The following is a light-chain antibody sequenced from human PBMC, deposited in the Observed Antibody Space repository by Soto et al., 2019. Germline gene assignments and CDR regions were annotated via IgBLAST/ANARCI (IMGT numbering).Light chain of an antibody. CDR2: GAS. J-gene: IGKJ1*01. CDR1: QSVSSNY. Sequence: EIVLTQSPGTLSLSPGERATLSCRASQSVSSNYLAWYQQKPGQAPRPLIYGASSRATGIPDRFSGSGAGTDFSRTISRLESEDFAVYYCQQYGSSPWTFGQGTKVEIK. CDR3: QQYGSSPWT. V-gene: IGKV3-20*01.